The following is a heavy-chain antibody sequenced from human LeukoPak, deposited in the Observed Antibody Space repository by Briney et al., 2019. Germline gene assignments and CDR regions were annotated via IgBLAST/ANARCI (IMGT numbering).Heavy chain of an antibody. J-gene: IGHJ4*02. CDR3: ANPAMATIDY. Sequence: GGSLRLSCAASGFTFSNAWMSWVRQAPGKGLEWVGRIKSKTDGGTTDYAAPVKGRFTISRDNSKNTLYLQMNSLRAEDTAVYYCANPAMATIDYWGQGTLVTVSS. D-gene: IGHD5-24*01. V-gene: IGHV3-15*01. CDR2: IKSKTDGGTT. CDR1: GFTFSNAW.